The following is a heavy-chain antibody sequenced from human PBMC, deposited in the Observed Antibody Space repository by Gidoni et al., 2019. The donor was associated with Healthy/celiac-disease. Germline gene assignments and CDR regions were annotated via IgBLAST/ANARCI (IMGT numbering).Heavy chain of an antibody. CDR1: GDSVSSNSAA. V-gene: IGHV6-1*01. J-gene: IGHJ5*02. D-gene: IGHD6-19*01. CDR3: AGGKQWLVEGWFDP. CDR2: TYYRSKWYN. Sequence: QVQLQQPGTGLVKPSQTLSLTCAISGDSVSSNSAAWNWTRQSPSRGLEWLGRTYYRSKWYNDYAVSVKRRLTINPDTSKNQFSLQLNSVTPEDTAVYYCAGGKQWLVEGWFDPWGQGTLVTVSS.